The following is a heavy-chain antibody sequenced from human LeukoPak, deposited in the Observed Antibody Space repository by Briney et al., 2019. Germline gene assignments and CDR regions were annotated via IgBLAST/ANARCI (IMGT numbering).Heavy chain of an antibody. D-gene: IGHD3-22*01. CDR3: ARGLHNYYDSSGYFDY. J-gene: IGHJ4*02. CDR1: GFTFSNYE. V-gene: IGHV3-48*03. CDR2: ISSSGSTI. Sequence: GGSLRLSCAASGFTFSNYEMNWVRQAPGKGLEWISYISSSGSTIYYADSVKGRFTISRDNAKNSLYLQMNSLRAEDTAVYYCARGLHNYYDSSGYFDYWGQGTLVTVSS.